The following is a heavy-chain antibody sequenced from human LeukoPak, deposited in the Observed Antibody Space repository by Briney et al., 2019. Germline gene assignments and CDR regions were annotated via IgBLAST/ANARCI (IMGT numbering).Heavy chain of an antibody. D-gene: IGHD3-10*01. J-gene: IGHJ4*02. Sequence: SQTLSLTFAISGDSVFSNSVGWNWIRQPPLRGLEWLGRTYYRSKWYNDYAISLRSRITVKADTSKNQFSLQLNFVTPEDTAVYYCARDYKGSGSGSYYDYWGQGLLVTVSS. CDR1: GDSVFSNSVG. CDR3: ARDYKGSGSGSYYDY. CDR2: TYYRSKWYN. V-gene: IGHV6-1*01.